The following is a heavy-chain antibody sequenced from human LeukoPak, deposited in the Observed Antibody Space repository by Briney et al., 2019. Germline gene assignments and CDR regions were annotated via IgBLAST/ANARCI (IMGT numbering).Heavy chain of an antibody. CDR3: ASGFRASGWYYFDC. CDR1: GFSVSSNY. V-gene: IGHV3-53*01. D-gene: IGHD6-19*01. J-gene: IGHJ4*02. CDR2: IYSGGST. Sequence: GGSLRLSCAASGFSVSSNYMTWVRQAPGKGLEWVSVIYSGGSTSYADSVKGRFTISRDNSKNTLYLQMNSLRDEDTAVYYCASGFRASGWYYFDCWGQGTLVTVSS.